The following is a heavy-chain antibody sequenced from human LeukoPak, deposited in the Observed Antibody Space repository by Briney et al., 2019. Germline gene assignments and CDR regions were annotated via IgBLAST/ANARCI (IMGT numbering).Heavy chain of an antibody. J-gene: IGHJ5*02. D-gene: IGHD3-10*01. V-gene: IGHV4-59*01. Sequence: SETLSLTCTVSGGSISSYYWSWIRQPPGKGLEWIGYIYYSGSTNYNPSLKSRVTISVDTSKNQFSLKLSSVTAADTAVYYCARGVLLRFGTYHSVFGPWGQGTLVTVSS. CDR1: GGSISSYY. CDR2: IYYSGST. CDR3: ARGVLLRFGTYHSVFGP.